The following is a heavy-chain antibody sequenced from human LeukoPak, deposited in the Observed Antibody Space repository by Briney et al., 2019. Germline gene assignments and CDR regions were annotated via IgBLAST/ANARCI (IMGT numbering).Heavy chain of an antibody. Sequence: PSETLSLTCAVSGGSISSYYWSWIRQPPGKGLEWIGYIYYSGSTNYNPSLKSRVTISVDTSKNQFSLKLSSVTAADTAVYYCARGLGGSSDCFGYWGQGTLVTVSS. V-gene: IGHV4-59*01. D-gene: IGHD6-19*01. CDR2: IYYSGST. J-gene: IGHJ4*02. CDR3: ARGLGGSSDCFGY. CDR1: GGSISSYY.